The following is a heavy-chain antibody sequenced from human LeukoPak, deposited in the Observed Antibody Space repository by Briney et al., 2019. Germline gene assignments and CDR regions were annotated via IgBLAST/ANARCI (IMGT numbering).Heavy chain of an antibody. CDR3: ARLYYDILTGYCHFDY. D-gene: IGHD3-9*01. CDR2: IYYSGST. Sequence: SETLSLTCTVSGGSISSYYWSWIRQPPGKGLEWIGYIYYSGSTNYNPSLKSRVTISVDTSMNQFSLKLSSVTAADTAVYYCARLYYDILTGYCHFDYWGQGTLVTVSS. V-gene: IGHV4-59*01. J-gene: IGHJ4*02. CDR1: GGSISSYY.